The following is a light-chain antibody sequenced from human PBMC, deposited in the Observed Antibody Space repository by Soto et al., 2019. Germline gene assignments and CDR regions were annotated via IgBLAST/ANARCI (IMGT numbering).Light chain of an antibody. CDR1: ESVTSSY. CDR3: QQYGRSPRT. V-gene: IGKV3-20*01. Sequence: EIVLTQSPGTLSLSPGERATLSCRASESVTSSYLAWYLHKPGQAPRLLIYGASSRATGIPDRFSGSGSGTDFTLTISRLEPEDFAVYYCQQYGRSPRTFGQGTKVEIK. CDR2: GAS. J-gene: IGKJ1*01.